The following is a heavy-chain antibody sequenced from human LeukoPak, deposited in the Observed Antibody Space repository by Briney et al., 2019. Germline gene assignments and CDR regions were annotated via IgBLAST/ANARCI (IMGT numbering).Heavy chain of an antibody. CDR3: AREGGFYRPLDY. CDR1: GGAVTSTNW. V-gene: IGHV4-4*02. CDR2: VHLDGRT. J-gene: IGHJ4*02. D-gene: IGHD6-25*01. Sequence: SETLSLTCDVSGGAVTSTNWWAWFRQPPGKGRGWIGEVHLDGRTNYNPSLKSGLVMSADLPENHISLKLTSVTAADTAVYYCAREGGFYRPLDYSGQGTLVTVSS.